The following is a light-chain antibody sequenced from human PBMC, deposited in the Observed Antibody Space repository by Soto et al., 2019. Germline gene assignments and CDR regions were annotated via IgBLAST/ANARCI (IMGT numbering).Light chain of an antibody. CDR3: QQRSNWVT. CDR2: DAS. Sequence: ETVLTQSPATLSLSPGERATLSCRASQSVRSYLAWYQQKPGQAPRLLIYDASNRATGIPARFSGSGSGTDFTLTISSLEPEDFAVYYCQQRSNWVTFGGGTKVEIK. CDR1: QSVRSY. V-gene: IGKV3-11*01. J-gene: IGKJ4*01.